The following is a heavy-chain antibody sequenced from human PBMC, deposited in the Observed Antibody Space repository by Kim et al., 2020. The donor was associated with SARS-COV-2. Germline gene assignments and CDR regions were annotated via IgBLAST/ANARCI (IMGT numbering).Heavy chain of an antibody. D-gene: IGHD3-9*01. Sequence: QKLQGRVTMTTDTSTSTAYMELRSLRSDDTAVYYCARSGGYFDWLFPFDYWGQGTLVTVSS. J-gene: IGHJ4*02. V-gene: IGHV1-18*01. CDR3: ARSGGYFDWLFPFDY.